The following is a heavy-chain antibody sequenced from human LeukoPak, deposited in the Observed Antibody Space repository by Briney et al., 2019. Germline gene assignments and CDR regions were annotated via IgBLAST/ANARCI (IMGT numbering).Heavy chain of an antibody. Sequence: GGSLRLSCAPAGFTFRSYSMNWVRQAPGKGLEWVSLISSSGSYIYYAGSVKGRFTISRDNAKNSLYLQMNSLRAEDTAVYYCAREYCSGGTCLPPTWGQGTLVTVSS. CDR2: ISSSGSYI. CDR1: GFTFRSYS. D-gene: IGHD2-15*01. J-gene: IGHJ5*02. CDR3: AREYCSGGTCLPPT. V-gene: IGHV3-21*01.